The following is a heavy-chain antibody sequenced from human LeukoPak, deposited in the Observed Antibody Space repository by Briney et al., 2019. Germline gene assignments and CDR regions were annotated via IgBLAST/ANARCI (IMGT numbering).Heavy chain of an antibody. Sequence: GGSLRLSCAASGFTFSSYSMNWVRQAPGKGLEWVSSISSSSSYIYYADSVKGRFTISRDNAKNSLYLQMNSLRAEDTAVYYCARGERQLVRGNWFDPWGQGTLVTVSS. D-gene: IGHD6-6*01. CDR3: ARGERQLVRGNWFDP. CDR2: ISSSSSYI. J-gene: IGHJ5*02. V-gene: IGHV3-21*01. CDR1: GFTFSSYS.